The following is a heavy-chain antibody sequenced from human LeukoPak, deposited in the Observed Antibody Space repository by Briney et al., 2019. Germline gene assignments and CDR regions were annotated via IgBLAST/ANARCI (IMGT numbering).Heavy chain of an antibody. CDR3: AKDKRGWELSLGYFQH. V-gene: IGHV3-48*04. CDR2: ISSGSSTI. Sequence: GGSLRLSCEASGFTFSGYSMNWVRQAPGKGLEWVSYISSGSSTIYYADSVKGRFTISRDNVKNSQYLQMNSLRAEDTAVYYCAKDKRGWELSLGYFQHWGQGTLVTVSS. CDR1: GFTFSGYS. J-gene: IGHJ1*01. D-gene: IGHD1-26*01.